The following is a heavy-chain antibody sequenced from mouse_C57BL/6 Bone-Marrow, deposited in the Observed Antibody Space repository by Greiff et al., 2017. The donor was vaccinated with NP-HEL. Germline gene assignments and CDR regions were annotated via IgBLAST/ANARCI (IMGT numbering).Heavy chain of an antibody. J-gene: IGHJ1*03. Sequence: EVMLVESGGGLVQPKGSLKLSCAASGFSFNTYAMNWVRQAPGKGLEWVARIRRKSNNYATYYADSVKDRFTISRDDSESMLYLQMNNLKTEDTAMYYCVGRDYDGSYWYFDVWGTGTTVTVSS. CDR1: GFSFNTYA. D-gene: IGHD2-4*01. V-gene: IGHV10-1*01. CDR2: IRRKSNNYAT. CDR3: VGRDYDGSYWYFDV.